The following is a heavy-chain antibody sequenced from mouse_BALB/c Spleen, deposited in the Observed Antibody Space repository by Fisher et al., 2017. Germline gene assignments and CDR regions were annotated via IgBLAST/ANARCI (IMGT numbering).Heavy chain of an antibody. D-gene: IGHD2-4*01. J-gene: IGHJ4*01. V-gene: IGHV1-69*02. Sequence: QKFKGKATLTADKSSSTAYMQLSSLTSENSAVYYCARTMITGAMDYWGQGTSVTVSS. CDR3: ARTMITGAMDY.